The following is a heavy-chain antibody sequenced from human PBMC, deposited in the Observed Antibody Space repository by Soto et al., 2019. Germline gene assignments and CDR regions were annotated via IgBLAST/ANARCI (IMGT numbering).Heavy chain of an antibody. D-gene: IGHD1-1*01. J-gene: IGHJ3*02. CDR2: INPNSGDT. CDR3: ARIGRTSAFDM. V-gene: IGHV1-2*02. Sequence: GASVKVSCKASGYTFTDYYLNWVRQAPGQGLVWMGWINPNSGDTSYAQVFQGRVTMTRDTSTSTVYMEVSSLRSDDTAMFYCARIGRTSAFDMWGQGTLVTVSS. CDR1: GYTFTDYY.